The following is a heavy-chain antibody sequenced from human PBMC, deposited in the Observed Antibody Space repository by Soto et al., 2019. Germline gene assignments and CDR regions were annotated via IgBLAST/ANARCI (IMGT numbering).Heavy chain of an antibody. CDR2: ISWNSRNI. D-gene: IGHD3-10*01. V-gene: IGHV3-9*01. J-gene: IGHJ6*02. Sequence: EVQLVESGGGLVQPGRSQRLSCAASGFSFEDYGMHWVRQAPGKGLEWVSSISWNSRNIAYADSVKGPFTVSRNNAKNSLYIQMTLLRTEDTALYSCAKDIARYQLVLITEGMDVWGQGTTVTVSS. CDR1: GFSFEDYG. CDR3: AKDIARYQLVLITEGMDV.